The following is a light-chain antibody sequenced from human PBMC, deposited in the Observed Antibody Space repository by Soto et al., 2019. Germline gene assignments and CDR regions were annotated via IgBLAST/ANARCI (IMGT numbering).Light chain of an antibody. J-gene: IGLJ2*01. V-gene: IGLV2-14*01. CDR1: SSDVGVYNY. CDR3: SSYTSSSTRNVV. CDR2: EVS. Sequence: QSALTQPASVSGSPGQSITISCTATSSDVGVYNYVSWYQQHPGKAPKLMIYEVSDRPSGVSNRFSGSKSGNTASLTISGLQAEDEADYYCSSYTSSSTRNVVFGGGTKLTVL.